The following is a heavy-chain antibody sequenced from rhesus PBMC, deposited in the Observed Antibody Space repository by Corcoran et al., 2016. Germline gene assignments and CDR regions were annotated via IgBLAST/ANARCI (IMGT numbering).Heavy chain of an antibody. D-gene: IGHD6-43*01. Sequence: QVTLKESGPALVKPTQTPTLTCTFAGVSLSTSGMGVGGIRQPPGKALEWLASIYWDEDKYYSTSLKSRLTISKDTSKNQVVLTMTNMDPVDTATYYCARVKYSSSHFDYWGQGVLVTVSS. J-gene: IGHJ4*01. CDR1: GVSLSTSGMG. V-gene: IGHV2S1*01. CDR3: ARVKYSSSHFDY. CDR2: IYWDEDK.